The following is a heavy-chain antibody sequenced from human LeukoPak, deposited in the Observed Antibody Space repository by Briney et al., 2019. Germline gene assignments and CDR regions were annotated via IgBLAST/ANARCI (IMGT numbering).Heavy chain of an antibody. J-gene: IGHJ4*02. CDR2: IIPIFGTA. CDR1: GGTFSSYA. D-gene: IGHD3-22*01. Sequence: ASVKVSCKASGGTFSSYAVSWVRQAPGQGLEWVGGIIPIFGTANYAQKFQGRVTITADESTSTAYMELSSLRSEDTAVYYCARVPNAYYYDSSGYYYQYYFDYWGQGTLVTVSS. CDR3: ARVPNAYYYDSSGYYYQYYFDY. V-gene: IGHV1-69*13.